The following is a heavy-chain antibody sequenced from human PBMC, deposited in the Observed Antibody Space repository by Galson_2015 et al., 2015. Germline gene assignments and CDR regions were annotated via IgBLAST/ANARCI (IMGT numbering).Heavy chain of an antibody. J-gene: IGHJ5*02. CDR1: GFTFSSYG. CDR2: IWYDGSNK. V-gene: IGHV3-33*01. D-gene: IGHD3-22*01. CDR3: ARDRGEYYDSSGYLNWFDP. Sequence: SLRLSCAASGFTFSSYGMHWVRQAPGKGLEWVAVIWYDGSNKYYADSVKGRFTISRDNSKNTLYLQMNSLRAEDTAVYYCARDRGEYYDSSGYLNWFDPWGQGTLVTVSS.